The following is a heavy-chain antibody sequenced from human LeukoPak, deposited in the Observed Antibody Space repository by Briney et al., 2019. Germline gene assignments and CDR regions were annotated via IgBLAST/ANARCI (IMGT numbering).Heavy chain of an antibody. D-gene: IGHD3-22*01. J-gene: IGHJ3*02. Sequence: GGSLRLSCAASGFTFSSYWMHWVRQAPGKGLVWVSRINSDRSSTSYADSVKGRFTISRDNAKNTLYLQMNSLRAEDTAVYYCTREKDYYDSSGYYRDAFDIWGQGTKVTASS. V-gene: IGHV3-74*01. CDR3: TREKDYYDSSGYYRDAFDI. CDR1: GFTFSSYW. CDR2: INSDRSST.